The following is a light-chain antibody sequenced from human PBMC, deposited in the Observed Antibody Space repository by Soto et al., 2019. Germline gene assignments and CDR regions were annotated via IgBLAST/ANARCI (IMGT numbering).Light chain of an antibody. CDR3: QQSYSTPIT. CDR1: QSISSY. V-gene: IGKV1-39*01. CDR2: AAS. Sequence: IQMTQSPSSLFPFVGDGVTITWRASQSISSYLNWYQQKPGKAPKLLIYAASSLQSGVPSRFSGSGSGTDFTLTISSLRPEDFATYYCQQSYSTPITFGQGTRWRL. J-gene: IGKJ5*01.